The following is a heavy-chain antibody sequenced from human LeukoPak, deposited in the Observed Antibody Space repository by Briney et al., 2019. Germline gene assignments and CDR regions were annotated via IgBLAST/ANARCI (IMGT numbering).Heavy chain of an antibody. Sequence: SETLSLTCTVSGGSISSYYWGWIRQPAGKGLEWLGRIYTDGSTNYNPSLRRRISMSVDLSANQFTLRLRSVTAADTAIYYCARDHNEYDFLSDAYLGYFDYWGQGALVTVSS. CDR1: GGSISSYY. CDR2: IYTDGST. CDR3: ARDHNEYDFLSDAYLGYFDY. V-gene: IGHV4-4*07. D-gene: IGHD3-3*01. J-gene: IGHJ4*02.